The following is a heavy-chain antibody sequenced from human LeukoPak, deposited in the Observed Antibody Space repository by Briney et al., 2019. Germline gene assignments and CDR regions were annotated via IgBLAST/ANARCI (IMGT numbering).Heavy chain of an antibody. D-gene: IGHD4-11*01. J-gene: IGHJ4*02. Sequence: GGSLRLSCAASGFIFRTYAMSWVRQAPGKGLEWVSALSGSGDKTFYADSVKGRFTISRDNSRNTLYLQMNSLRAEDTAVYYCAKDLNYGFDYWGQGALVTVSS. CDR3: AKDLNYGFDY. V-gene: IGHV3-23*01. CDR1: GFIFRTYA. CDR2: LSGSGDKT.